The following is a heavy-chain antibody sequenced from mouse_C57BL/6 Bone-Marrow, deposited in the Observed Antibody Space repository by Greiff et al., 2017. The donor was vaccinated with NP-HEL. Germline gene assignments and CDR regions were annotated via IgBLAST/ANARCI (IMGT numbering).Heavy chain of an antibody. CDR3: ARQGGNYDYAMDY. Sequence: VKLMESGPGLVAPSQSLSITCTVSGFSLTSYGVHWVRQPPGKGLEWLVVIWSDGSTTYNSALKSRLSISKDNSKSQVFLKMNSLQTDDTAMYYCARQGGNYDYAMDYWGQGTSVTVSS. D-gene: IGHD2-1*01. J-gene: IGHJ4*01. CDR2: IWSDGST. CDR1: GFSLTSYG. V-gene: IGHV2-6-1*01.